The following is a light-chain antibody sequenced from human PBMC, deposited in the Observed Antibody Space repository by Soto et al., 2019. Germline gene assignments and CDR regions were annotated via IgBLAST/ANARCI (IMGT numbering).Light chain of an antibody. V-gene: IGKV3-15*01. Sequence: EIVMTQSPATLSVSPGEGATLSWRASQSVRSNLAWYQQKPGQAPRLLIYGAFTRATGIPARFSGSGSGTEFTLSISSLQSEDFAVYYCQQYNNWPPWTFGQGTKVDIK. J-gene: IGKJ1*01. CDR2: GAF. CDR3: QQYNNWPPWT. CDR1: QSVRSN.